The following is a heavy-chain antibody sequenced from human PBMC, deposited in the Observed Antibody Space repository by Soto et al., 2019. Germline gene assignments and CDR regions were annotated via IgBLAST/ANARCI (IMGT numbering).Heavy chain of an antibody. D-gene: IGHD4-17*01. CDR2: ISPYNSNT. J-gene: IGHJ5*02. Sequence: GAPVKASSKASGDTFPMYGISWVRQAPGQGLEWMGWISPYNSNTNYAQKFQGRVTMTTDTSTNTAYMELRSLRADDTAVYYCARDLTTVSPWGQGTLVTVSS. V-gene: IGHV1-18*04. CDR1: GDTFPMYG. CDR3: ARDLTTVSP.